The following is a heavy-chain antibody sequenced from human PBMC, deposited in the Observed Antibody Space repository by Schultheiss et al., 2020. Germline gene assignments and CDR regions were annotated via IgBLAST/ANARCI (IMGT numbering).Heavy chain of an antibody. D-gene: IGHD3-3*01. CDR1: GFTFSSYA. CDR2: TKQDGSEK. CDR3: ARTYDFWSGYTPHNWFDP. J-gene: IGHJ5*02. V-gene: IGHV3-7*01. Sequence: GGSLRLSCAASGFTFSSYAMSWVRQAPGKGLEWVANTKQDGSEKYYVDSVKGRFTISRDNAKNSLYLQMNSLRAEDTAVYYCARTYDFWSGYTPHNWFDPWGQGTLVTVSS.